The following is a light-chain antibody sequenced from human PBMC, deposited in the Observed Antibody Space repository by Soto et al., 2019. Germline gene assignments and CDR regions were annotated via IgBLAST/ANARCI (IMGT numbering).Light chain of an antibody. CDR2: KAT. Sequence: DIQMPQSHSTLSASVGDIATITCRASQSISSWLAWYQQKPGKAPKLLIYKATSLDSGVPSRFSVSGSWTDFTLTISGLQPDDFATDECQDDNSCSRAFGQVTKVEIK. CDR3: QDDNSCSRA. J-gene: IGKJ1*01. V-gene: IGKV1-5*03. CDR1: QSISSW.